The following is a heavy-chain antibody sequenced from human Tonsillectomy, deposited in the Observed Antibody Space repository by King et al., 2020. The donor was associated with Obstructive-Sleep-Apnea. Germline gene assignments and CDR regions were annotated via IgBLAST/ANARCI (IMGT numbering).Heavy chain of an antibody. Sequence: QLQESGTGLVKPSETLSLTCTVSGASFSSYYWSWIRQPPGKGLEWIGNFHDSGSTNYSPSLKRRVTISVDTSNNQFSLKLSSVTAADTAVYYCARDSSYCSGGSCYSADFDYWGQGTLVTVSS. D-gene: IGHD2-15*01. CDR3: ARDSSYCSGGSCYSADFDY. CDR1: GASFSSYY. CDR2: FHDSGST. V-gene: IGHV4-59*01. J-gene: IGHJ4*02.